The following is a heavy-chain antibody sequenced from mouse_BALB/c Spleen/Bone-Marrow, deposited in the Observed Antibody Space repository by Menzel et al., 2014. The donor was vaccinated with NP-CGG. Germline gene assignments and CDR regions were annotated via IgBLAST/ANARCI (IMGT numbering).Heavy chain of an antibody. CDR3: ARPDYYGYLNY. V-gene: IGHV4-1*02. CDR1: GFDFSRYW. CDR2: INPDSRTI. Sequence: EVKLVESGGGLVQPGGSLKLSCAASGFDFSRYWMSWVRQAPGKGLEWIGEINPDSRTINYSPSLKDKFIISRDNAKNTLYQRLNKVRSEDTALYYCARPDYYGYLNYWGQGTTLTVSS. D-gene: IGHD1-1*01. J-gene: IGHJ2*01.